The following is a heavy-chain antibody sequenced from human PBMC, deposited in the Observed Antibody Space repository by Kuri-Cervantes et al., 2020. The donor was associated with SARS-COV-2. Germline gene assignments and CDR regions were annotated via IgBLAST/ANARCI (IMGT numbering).Heavy chain of an antibody. D-gene: IGHD6-19*01. CDR3: ARHPHAVAGPIDY. V-gene: IGHV4-39*01. CDR1: GGSISSSSYY. J-gene: IGHJ4*02. Sequence: ESLKISCTVSGGSISSSSYYWGWIRQPPGKGLEWIGSIYYSGSTYYNPSLKSRVTISVDTSKNPFSLKLSSVTAADTAVYYCARHPHAVAGPIDYWGQGTLVTVSS. CDR2: IYYSGST.